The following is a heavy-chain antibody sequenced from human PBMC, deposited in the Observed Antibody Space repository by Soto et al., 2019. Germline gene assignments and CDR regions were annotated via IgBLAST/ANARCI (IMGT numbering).Heavy chain of an antibody. CDR2: IYHSGST. CDR1: GGSISSSNW. CDR3: ARSPDSSGYYPRWYYYGMDV. J-gene: IGHJ6*02. D-gene: IGHD3-22*01. Sequence: QVQLQESGPGLVKPSGTLSLTCAVSGGSISSSNWWSWVRQPPGKGLEWIGEIYHSGSTNYNPSLKSGVTISVDKSKNQLSLKLSSVTAADTAVYYCARSPDSSGYYPRWYYYGMDVWGQGTTVTVSS. V-gene: IGHV4-4*02.